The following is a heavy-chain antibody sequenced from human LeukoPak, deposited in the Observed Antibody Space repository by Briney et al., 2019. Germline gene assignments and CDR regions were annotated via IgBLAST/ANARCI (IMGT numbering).Heavy chain of an antibody. Sequence: GXSLRLSCAASGFTFSSLDMGWVRQAPGKGVEWVSGISASGSNTFYADSVKGRFTISRDNSKNTLYLQMSSLRVEDTAIYYCAKDSVRSGGWFYFDNWGQGTLVSVSS. CDR2: ISASGSNT. V-gene: IGHV3-23*01. CDR1: GFTFSSLD. D-gene: IGHD6-19*01. CDR3: AKDSVRSGGWFYFDN. J-gene: IGHJ4*02.